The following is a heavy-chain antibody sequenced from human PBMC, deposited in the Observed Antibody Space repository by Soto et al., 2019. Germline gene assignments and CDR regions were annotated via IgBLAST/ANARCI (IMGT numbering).Heavy chain of an antibody. CDR2: IYYTGNT. CDR1: GHSILSVRFY. D-gene: IGHD3-22*01. V-gene: IGHV4-31*03. Sequence: TLSLTGTVSGHSILSVRFYWIDIRQRPGKGLEYIGYIYYTGNTNYNPSLKSRVIISVDTSKNQFSLKLTSVTAADTAVYYCARDYYDNGGYYHRAFDIWGQGTMVT. J-gene: IGHJ3*02. CDR3: ARDYYDNGGYYHRAFDI.